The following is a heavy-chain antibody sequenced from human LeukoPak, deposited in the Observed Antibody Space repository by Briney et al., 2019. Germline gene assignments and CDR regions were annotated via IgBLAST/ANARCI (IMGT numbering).Heavy chain of an antibody. CDR3: ARNYDFWSGYYPFDY. Sequence: ASVKVSCKASGYIFTSYAMNWVRQAPGQGLEWMGWISTNTGNPTYAQGFTGRFVFSLDTSVSTAYLQISSLKAEDTAVYYCARNYDFWSGYYPFDYWGQGTLVTVSS. CDR2: ISTNTGNP. J-gene: IGHJ4*02. CDR1: GYIFTSYA. V-gene: IGHV7-4-1*02. D-gene: IGHD3-3*01.